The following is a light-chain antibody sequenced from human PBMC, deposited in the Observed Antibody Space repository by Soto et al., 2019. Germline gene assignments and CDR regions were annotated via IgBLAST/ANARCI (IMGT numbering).Light chain of an antibody. V-gene: IGLV2-23*01. Sequence: QSALTQPGSVSGSPGQSITISCTGTSSDVGSYNLVSWYQQHPGKAPKLMIYEGSKRPSGVSNRFSGSKSGNTASLTISGLQAEDEADYYCCSYAGSSTPPSVFGTGTKLTVL. J-gene: IGLJ1*01. CDR2: EGS. CDR3: CSYAGSSTPPSV. CDR1: SSDVGSYNL.